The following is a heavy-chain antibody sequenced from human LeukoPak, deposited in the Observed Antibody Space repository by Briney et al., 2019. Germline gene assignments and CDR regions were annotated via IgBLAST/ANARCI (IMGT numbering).Heavy chain of an antibody. J-gene: IGHJ4*02. V-gene: IGHV4-39*01. Sequence: PSETLSLTCTVSGGSISSSSYYWGWIRQPPGKGLEWIGSIYYSGSTYYNPSLKSRVTISVDTSKNQFSLKLSSVTAADTAVYYRARTVYSSGWYIDYWGQGTLVTVSS. D-gene: IGHD6-19*01. CDR3: ARTVYSSGWYIDY. CDR2: IYYSGST. CDR1: GGSISSSSYY.